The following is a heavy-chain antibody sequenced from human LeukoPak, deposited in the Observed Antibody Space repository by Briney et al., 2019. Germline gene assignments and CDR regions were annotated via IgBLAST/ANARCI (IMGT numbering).Heavy chain of an antibody. D-gene: IGHD3-22*01. Sequence: PSQTLSLTCTVSGGSISSGGYYWSWIRQHPGKGLERIGYIYYSGSTYYNPSLKSRVSISVDTSKNQFSLKLSSVTAADTAVYYCARVENVIYYDSRAGAFDIWGQGTMVTVSS. CDR1: GGSISSGGYY. CDR2: IYYSGST. V-gene: IGHV4-31*03. J-gene: IGHJ3*02. CDR3: ARVENVIYYDSRAGAFDI.